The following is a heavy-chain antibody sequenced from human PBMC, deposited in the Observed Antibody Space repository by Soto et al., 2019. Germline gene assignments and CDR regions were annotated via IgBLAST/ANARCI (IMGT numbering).Heavy chain of an antibody. J-gene: IGHJ6*02. CDR3: ARGLAYYDFWSVYYPQANDYSGRAV. V-gene: IGHV4-4*07. D-gene: IGHD3-3*01. CDR1: EGSISSYY. CDR2: SYTSGIT. Sequence: ELMSLAGRVSEGSISSYYLSWIRKHAGKGLEWIGRSYTSGITNYNPSLKSRVTMSVYTSKRQFSLKLSSVTAADTAVYYCARGLAYYDFWSVYYPQANDYSGRAVWGQGTTVTVS.